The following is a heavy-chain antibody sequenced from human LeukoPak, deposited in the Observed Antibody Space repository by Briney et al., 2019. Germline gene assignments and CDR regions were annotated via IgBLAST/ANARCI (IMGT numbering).Heavy chain of an antibody. CDR1: GFTFTTYW. CDR3: ARDKVVGASRFEY. CDR2: INEDGSEK. V-gene: IGHV3-7*01. Sequence: GGSLRLSCAASGFTFTTYWMSWVRQVPGKGVEWVANINEDGSEKNYVDSVKGRFTISRDNAKNLVYLQLNSLRAEDTAIYYCARDKVVGASRFEYWGQGTQVTVSS. J-gene: IGHJ4*02. D-gene: IGHD1-26*01.